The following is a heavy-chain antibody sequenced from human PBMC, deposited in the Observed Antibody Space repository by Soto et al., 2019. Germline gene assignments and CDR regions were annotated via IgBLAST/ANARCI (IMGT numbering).Heavy chain of an antibody. CDR3: ARRHSKDDSSGYLRGFDP. CDR2: IDPSDSYT. V-gene: IGHV5-10-1*01. Sequence: PGESLKISCKGSGYSFTSYWISWVRQMPGKGLEWMGRIDPSDSYTNYSPSFQGHVTISADKSISTAYLQWSSLKASDTAMYYCARRHSKDDSSGYLRGFDPWGQGTLVTVSS. J-gene: IGHJ5*02. D-gene: IGHD3-22*01. CDR1: GYSFTSYW.